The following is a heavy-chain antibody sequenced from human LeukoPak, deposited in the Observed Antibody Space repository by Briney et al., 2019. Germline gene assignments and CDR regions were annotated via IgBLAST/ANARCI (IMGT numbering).Heavy chain of an antibody. Sequence: SETLSLTCAVYGGSFSGYYWSWIRQPPGKGLEWIGEINHSGSTNYNPSLKSRVTISVDTSKNQFPLKLSSVTAADTAVYYCARPRDYGDYNFDYWGQGTLVTVSS. CDR2: INHSGST. V-gene: IGHV4-34*01. CDR1: GGSFSGYY. J-gene: IGHJ4*02. CDR3: ARPRDYGDYNFDY. D-gene: IGHD4-17*01.